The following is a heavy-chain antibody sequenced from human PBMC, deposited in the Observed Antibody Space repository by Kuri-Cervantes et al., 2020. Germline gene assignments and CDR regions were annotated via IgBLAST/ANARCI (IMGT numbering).Heavy chain of an antibody. CDR2: ISGSGGST. V-gene: IGHV3-23*01. CDR3: ARKAYGPGYYYADS. CDR1: GFTFSSYA. J-gene: IGHJ5*01. D-gene: IGHD3-10*01. Sequence: GGSLRLSCAASGFTFSSYAMSWVRQAPGKGLEWVSAISGSGGSTYYADSVKGRFTIFRDNAKNSLYLQMNSLRDEDTAVYYCARKAYGPGYYYADSWGQGTLVTVSS.